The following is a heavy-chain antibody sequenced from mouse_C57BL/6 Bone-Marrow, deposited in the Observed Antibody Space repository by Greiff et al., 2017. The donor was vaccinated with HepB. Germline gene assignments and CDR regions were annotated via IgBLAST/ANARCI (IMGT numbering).Heavy chain of an antibody. CDR1: GYTFTSYD. CDR2: IYPRDGST. D-gene: IGHD2-5*01. Sequence: LQESGPELVKPGASVKLSCKASGYTFTSYDINWVKQRPGQGLEWIGWIYPRDGSTKYNEKFKGKATLTVDTSSSTAYMELNSLTSEDSAVYFCARWRAYYSNYDAMDYWGQGTSVTVSS. J-gene: IGHJ4*01. V-gene: IGHV1-85*01. CDR3: ARWRAYYSNYDAMDY.